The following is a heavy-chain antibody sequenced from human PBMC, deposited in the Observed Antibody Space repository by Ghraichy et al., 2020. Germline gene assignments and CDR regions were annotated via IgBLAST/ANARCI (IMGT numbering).Heavy chain of an antibody. CDR1: EFSVSDNY. CDR2: MFSSGDT. CDR3: ARDRRFCGNNCYLQYYFGMDV. V-gene: IGHV3-53*01. J-gene: IGHJ6*02. D-gene: IGHD4-23*01. Sequence: GGSLRLSCAASEFSVSDNYMTWVRQAPGRGLEWVSFMFSSGDTHYADSVKGRFTISRDDFKNTVYLHMTSLRPEDTAVYYCARDRRFCGNNCYLQYYFGMDVWGQGTTVTVSS.